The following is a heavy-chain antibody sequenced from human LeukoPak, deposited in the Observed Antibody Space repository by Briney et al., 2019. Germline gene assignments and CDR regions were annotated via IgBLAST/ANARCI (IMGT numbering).Heavy chain of an antibody. V-gene: IGHV1-69*05. CDR3: AMGDIVTGYSPVKYYYYYMDV. Sequence: ASVKVSCKASGGTFSSYAISWVRQAPGQGLEWMGGIIPIFGTANYAQKFQGRVTITTDESTSTAYMELSSMRTEDTAVYYCAMGDIVTGYSPVKYYYYYMDVWGKGTTVTASS. J-gene: IGHJ6*03. CDR2: IIPIFGTA. D-gene: IGHD3-9*01. CDR1: GGTFSSYA.